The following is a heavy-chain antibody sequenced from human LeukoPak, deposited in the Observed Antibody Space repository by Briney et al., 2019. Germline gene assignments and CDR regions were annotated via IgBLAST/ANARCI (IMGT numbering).Heavy chain of an antibody. Sequence: GGSLRLSCVTSGFTFNTHGMHWVRQAPGKGLEWVAYIYYDGIDKNYADTVKGRFTISRDNSKNTLYLQMNSLRDEDTVVYYCTKEGGDTVVLPEAHAFDIWGQGTMVTVSS. CDR2: IYYDGIDK. D-gene: IGHD2-2*01. CDR3: TKEGGDTVVLPEAHAFDI. J-gene: IGHJ3*02. V-gene: IGHV3-30*02. CDR1: GFTFNTHG.